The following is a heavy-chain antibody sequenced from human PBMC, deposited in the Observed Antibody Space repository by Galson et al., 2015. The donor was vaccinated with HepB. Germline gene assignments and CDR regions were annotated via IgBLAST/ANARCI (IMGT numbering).Heavy chain of an antibody. CDR2: IKQDGSEK. CDR1: GFTFSIYW. Sequence: SLRLSCAASGFTFSIYWMSWVRQAPGKGLEWVANIKQDGSEKYYVDSVKGRFTISRDNAKNSLYLQMSSLRAEDTAVYYCARDRSYGGSLDYWGQGTLVTVSS. CDR3: ARDRSYGGSLDY. J-gene: IGHJ4*02. D-gene: IGHD4-23*01. V-gene: IGHV3-7*01.